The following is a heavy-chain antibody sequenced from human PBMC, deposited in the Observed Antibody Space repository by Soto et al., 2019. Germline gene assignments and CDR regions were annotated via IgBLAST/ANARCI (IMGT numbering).Heavy chain of an antibody. CDR1: GYTFTSYG. D-gene: IGHD3-3*01. CDR2: ISAYNGNT. CDR3: ARAWSGYPTNWFDP. V-gene: IGHV1-18*04. Sequence: ASVKVSCKASGYTFTSYGISWVRQAPGQGLEWMGWISAYNGNTNYAQKLQGRVTMTTDTSTSTAYMELRSLRSDDTAVYYCARAWSGYPTNWFDPWGQGTLVTVSS. J-gene: IGHJ5*02.